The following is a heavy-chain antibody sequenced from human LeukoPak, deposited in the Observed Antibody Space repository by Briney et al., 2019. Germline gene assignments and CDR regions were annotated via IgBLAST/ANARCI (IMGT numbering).Heavy chain of an antibody. V-gene: IGHV3-74*03. J-gene: IGHJ3*02. CDR2: INGDGSNT. Sequence: PGGSLRLSCAASGFTFSSHWMHWVRQAPGKGLVWVSRINGDGSNTTYADSVKGRFTISRDNAKNTLYLQMNSLRAEDTAVYHCARFKRLFLTCSFCILGQGEKVNGSS. D-gene: IGHD3-10*02. CDR1: GFTFSSHW. CDR3: ARFKRLFLTCSFCI.